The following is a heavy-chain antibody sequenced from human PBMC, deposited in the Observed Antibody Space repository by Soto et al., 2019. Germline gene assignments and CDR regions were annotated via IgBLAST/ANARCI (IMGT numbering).Heavy chain of an antibody. CDR3: ARRDGLVPEGKPYYYYGMDV. CDR1: GYTFTSYG. V-gene: IGHV1-18*01. J-gene: IGHJ6*02. CDR2: ISAYNGNT. D-gene: IGHD2-2*01. Sequence: QVQLVQSGAEVKKPGASVKVSCKASGYTFTSYGISWVRQAPGQGLEWMGWISAYNGNTNDAQKLQGRVTMTTDTSTSTAYMELRSLRSDDTALYYCARRDGLVPEGKPYYYYGMDVWGQGTTVTVSS.